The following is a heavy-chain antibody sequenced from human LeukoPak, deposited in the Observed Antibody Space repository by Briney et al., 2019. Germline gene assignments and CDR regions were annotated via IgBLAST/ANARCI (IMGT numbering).Heavy chain of an antibody. Sequence: ASMKVSCKASGYTFTSYGISWVRQAPGQGLEWMGWISAYNGNTNYAQKLQGRVTMTTDTSTSTAYMELRSLRSDDTAVYYCARVYGGTAASGYMDVWGKGTTVTVSS. CDR1: GYTFTSYG. J-gene: IGHJ6*03. CDR3: ARVYGGTAASGYMDV. D-gene: IGHD6-25*01. CDR2: ISAYNGNT. V-gene: IGHV1-18*01.